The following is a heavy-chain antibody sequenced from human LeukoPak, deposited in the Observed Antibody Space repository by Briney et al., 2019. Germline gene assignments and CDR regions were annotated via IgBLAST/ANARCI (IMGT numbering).Heavy chain of an antibody. V-gene: IGHV3-23*01. J-gene: IGHJ4*02. CDR2: FSGTGAST. D-gene: IGHD6-19*01. CDR1: GFTFSSYP. CDR3: AKGLHSSGWHLGH. Sequence: YPGGSLRLSCAASGFTFSSYPMIWVRQAPGKGLEWVSGFSGTGASTYYADSVKGRFTISRDNSKNTLYLQMHSLRAEDTAVYYCAKGLHSSGWHLGHWGQGSLVTVSS.